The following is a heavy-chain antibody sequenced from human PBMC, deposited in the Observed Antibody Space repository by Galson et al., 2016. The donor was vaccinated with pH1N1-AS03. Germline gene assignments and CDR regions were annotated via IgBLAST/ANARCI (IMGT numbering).Heavy chain of an antibody. CDR1: GFTFNSYW. V-gene: IGHV3-7*01. CDR3: ARDLNWDDA. J-gene: IGHJ5*02. CDR2: IKPDGGDK. Sequence: SLRLSCAASGFTFNSYWMTWVRQAPGKGLEWVANIKPDGGDKYYVDSVKGRFTISRDNAKNSLYLQMNSLRVEDTAVYYCARDLNWDDAWGQGTLVLGSS.